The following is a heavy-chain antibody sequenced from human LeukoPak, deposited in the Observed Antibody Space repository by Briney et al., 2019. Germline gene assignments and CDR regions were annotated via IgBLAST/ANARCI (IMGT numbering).Heavy chain of an antibody. CDR2: MYYNGST. Sequence: SETLSPTCTVSGGSISSGGYYWSWIRQPPGKGLEWIGSMYYNGSTYYNPSLKSRVTMSLDTSKNQFSLKLNSVTAADTAVYYCLRERMIRALIIDYYYGMDVWGQGTTVTVSS. D-gene: IGHD3-10*01. CDR1: GGSISSGGYY. V-gene: IGHV4-39*07. CDR3: LRERMIRALIIDYYYGMDV. J-gene: IGHJ6*02.